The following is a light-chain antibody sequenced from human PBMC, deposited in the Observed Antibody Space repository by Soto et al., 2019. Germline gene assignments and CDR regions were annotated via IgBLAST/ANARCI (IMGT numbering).Light chain of an antibody. CDR2: AAS. CDR1: QDIAIY. CDR3: QQLRMYPAT. J-gene: IGKJ4*01. V-gene: IGKV1-9*01. Sequence: IPLTQSPSSLSASVGDRVTITCRTSQDIAIYLAWYQQKPGEAPKLLIYAASTLYGGVPSRFSGIGSGTDFALTITSLQAEDFATYYCQQLRMYPATFGGGTKVEIK.